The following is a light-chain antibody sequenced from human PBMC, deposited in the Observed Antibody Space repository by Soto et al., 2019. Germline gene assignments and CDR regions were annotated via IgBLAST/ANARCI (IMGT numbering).Light chain of an antibody. J-gene: IGKJ2*01. CDR1: QSLNSNF. CDR2: AAS. V-gene: IGKV3-20*01. CDR3: QQYDTSPPRYT. Sequence: EIVLTQSPGTLSLSPGESATLSCRASQSLNSNFLAWYQQKPGQAPRLLVYAASSRATGIPDRFSGSASGTVVTLTISRLEPEDFAVYYCQQYDTSPPRYTFGQGTKLEIK.